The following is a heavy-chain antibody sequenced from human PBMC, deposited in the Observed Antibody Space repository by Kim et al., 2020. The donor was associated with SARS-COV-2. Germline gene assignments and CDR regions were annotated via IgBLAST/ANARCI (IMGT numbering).Heavy chain of an antibody. D-gene: IGHD3-10*01. CDR3: ARDPRFGELSAPFDY. V-gene: IGHV3-21*01. J-gene: IGHJ4*02. Sequence: GGSLRLSCAASGFTFSSYSMNWVRQAPRKGLEWVSSISSSSSYIYYADSVKGRFTISRDNAKNSLYLQMNSLRAEDTAVYYCARDPRFGELSAPFDYWGQGTLVTVSS. CDR1: GFTFSSYS. CDR2: ISSSSSYI.